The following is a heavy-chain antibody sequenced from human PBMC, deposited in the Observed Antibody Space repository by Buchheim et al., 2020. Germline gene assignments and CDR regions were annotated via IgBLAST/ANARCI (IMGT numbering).Heavy chain of an antibody. D-gene: IGHD3-22*01. CDR1: GFTFSSYW. CDR3: ASVYTMRPNYYYGMDV. CDR2: IKQDGSEK. V-gene: IGHV3-7*01. Sequence: EVQLVESGGGLVQPGGFLRLSCAASGFTFSSYWMSWVRQAPGKGLEWVANIKQDGSEKYYVDSVKGRFTISRDNAKNSLYLQMNSLRAEDTAVYYCASVYTMRPNYYYGMDVWGQGTT. J-gene: IGHJ6*02.